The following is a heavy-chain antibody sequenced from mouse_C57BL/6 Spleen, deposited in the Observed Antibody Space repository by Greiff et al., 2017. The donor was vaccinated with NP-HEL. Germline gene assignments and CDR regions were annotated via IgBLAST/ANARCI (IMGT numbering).Heavy chain of an antibody. CDR3: TRSGDYDSMFAY. D-gene: IGHD2-4*01. Sequence: DVQLQESGTVLARPGASVKMSCKTSGYTFTSYWMHWVKQRPGQGLEWIGAIYPGNSDTSYNQKFKGKAKLTAVTSASTAYMELSSLTNEDSAVYYCTRSGDYDSMFAYWGQGTLVTVSA. J-gene: IGHJ3*01. CDR1: GYTFTSYW. V-gene: IGHV1-5*01. CDR2: IYPGNSDT.